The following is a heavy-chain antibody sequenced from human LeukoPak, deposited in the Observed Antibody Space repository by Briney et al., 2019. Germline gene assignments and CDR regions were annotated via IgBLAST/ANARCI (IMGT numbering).Heavy chain of an antibody. CDR2: INHSGSI. D-gene: IGHD3-16*01. CDR3: ARGLTRVWDY. Sequence: PSETPSLTCAVYGGSFSGYYWSWIRQPPGKGLEWIGEINHSGSINYNPSLKSRVTISVDTSKNQFSLKLSSVTAADTAVYYCARGLTRVWDYWGQGTLVTVSS. V-gene: IGHV4-34*01. J-gene: IGHJ4*02. CDR1: GGSFSGYY.